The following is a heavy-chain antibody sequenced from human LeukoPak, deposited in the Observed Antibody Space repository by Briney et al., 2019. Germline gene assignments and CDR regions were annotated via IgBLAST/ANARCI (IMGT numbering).Heavy chain of an antibody. J-gene: IGHJ4*02. D-gene: IGHD1-26*01. CDR3: ARDKLGATYFDY. Sequence: PSETLSLTCTVSGGSISSYYWSWTRQPPGKGLEWIGYIYYSGSTNYNPSLKSRVTISVDTSKNRFSLKLSSVTAADTAVYYCARDKLGATYFDYWGQGTLVTVSS. CDR2: IYYSGST. CDR1: GGSISSYY. V-gene: IGHV4-59*01.